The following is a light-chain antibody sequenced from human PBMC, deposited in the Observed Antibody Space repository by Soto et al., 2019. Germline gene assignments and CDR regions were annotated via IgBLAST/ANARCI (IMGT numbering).Light chain of an antibody. CDR3: QQYGSSPPIT. Sequence: EIVLTQSPATLSLSPGERATLSCRASQSVSTCLAWYQQKPGQAPRLLIYGASSRATGIPDRFSGSGSGTDFTLTIRRLEPEDFAVYYCQQYGSSPPITFGQGTRLEIK. CDR2: GAS. J-gene: IGKJ5*01. CDR1: QSVSTC. V-gene: IGKV3-20*01.